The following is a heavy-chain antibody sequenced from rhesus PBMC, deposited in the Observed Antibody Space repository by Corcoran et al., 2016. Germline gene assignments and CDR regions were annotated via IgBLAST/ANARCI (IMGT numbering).Heavy chain of an antibody. J-gene: IGHJ4*01. CDR1: GCSIRSRY. V-gene: IGHV4-169*01. CDR3: ASQDSLFDY. CDR2: SYGSGSST. D-gene: IGHD1-1-1*01. Sequence: QLQLQESGPGLVKPSETLSVTFAFSGCSIRSRYWSWIRPAPGKGLEWIGYSYGSGSSTNYNPSLKSLVTLSVDTSKNQLSLKLSSVTAADTVVYYCASQDSLFDYWGQGVLCTVSS.